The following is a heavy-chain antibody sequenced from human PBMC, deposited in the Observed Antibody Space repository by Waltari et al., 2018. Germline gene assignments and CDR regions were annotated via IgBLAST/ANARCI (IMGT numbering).Heavy chain of an antibody. V-gene: IGHV3-30*10. CDR3: ARENRQWLSPEPYYFDY. CDR2: LSFDGSNK. D-gene: IGHD6-19*01. J-gene: IGHJ4*02. Sequence: QVQLVESGGGVVQPGTSLRLSCAAAVFGFGPYAVHGVRQAPGKGLEWLAVLSFDGSNKYYTDSVRGRFTISRDNSKNTMYLEMNSLRTDDTAIYYCARENRQWLSPEPYYFDYWGQGTPVTVTS. CDR1: VFGFGPYA.